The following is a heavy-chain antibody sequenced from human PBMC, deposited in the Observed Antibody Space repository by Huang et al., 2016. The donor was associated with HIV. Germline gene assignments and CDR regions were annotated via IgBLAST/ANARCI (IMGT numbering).Heavy chain of an antibody. J-gene: IGHJ1*01. CDR3: ALKGDSSGWEYFRH. D-gene: IGHD6-19*01. CDR2: ISYDGSNK. Sequence: QMQLVESGGGVVQPGRSLRLSCAASGFIFSNYGMHWVRQAPGKALEWLALISYDGSNKYYTDSVKGRFSISRDNSKNTLYLQMNSLRAEDTAVYYCALKGDSSGWEYFRHWGQGTLVTVSS. V-gene: IGHV3-30*03. CDR1: GFIFSNYG.